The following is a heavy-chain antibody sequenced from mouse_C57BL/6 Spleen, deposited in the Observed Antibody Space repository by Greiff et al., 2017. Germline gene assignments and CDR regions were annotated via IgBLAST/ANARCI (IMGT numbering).Heavy chain of an antibody. CDR1: GYAFSSYW. D-gene: IGHD1-1*01. CDR3: ARDAYYYGSSYYAMDY. Sequence: QVHVKQSGAELVKPGASVKISCKASGYAFSSYWMNWVKQRPGKGLEWIGQIYPGDGATNYNGKVKGKATLTADKSSSTAYMQLRSLTSEDSAVYFCARDAYYYGSSYYAMDYWGQGTSVTVSS. CDR2: IYPGDGAT. J-gene: IGHJ4*01. V-gene: IGHV1-80*01.